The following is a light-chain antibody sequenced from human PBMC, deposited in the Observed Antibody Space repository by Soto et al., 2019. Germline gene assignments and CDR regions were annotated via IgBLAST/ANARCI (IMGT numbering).Light chain of an antibody. V-gene: IGKV1-39*01. CDR2: AAS. CDR3: QQSYSTPFT. CDR1: QSISSY. Sequence: DIQMTQSPSSLSASVGDRVTITCRASQSISSYLNWYQQKPGKAPKLLIYAASSLQSGVPSRFSGSGSWTDFTLTISSLQPEDFATYYCQQSYSTPFTFGGWTKVDIK. J-gene: IGKJ4*01.